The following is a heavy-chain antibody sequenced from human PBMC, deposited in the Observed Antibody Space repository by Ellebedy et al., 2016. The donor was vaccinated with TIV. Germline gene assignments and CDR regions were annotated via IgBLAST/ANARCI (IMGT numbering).Heavy chain of an antibody. CDR1: GGSVSSGSEY. V-gene: IGHV4-61*01. Sequence: MPSETLSLTCSVSGGSVSSGSEYWSWIRQPPGEGLEWIGYMYYSGRTKYNPSLESRVTISMDKSKNHFSLKLSSVTAADTAVYYCARIPWSGNGYGYFDDWGQGTLVTVSS. CDR2: MYYSGRT. CDR3: ARIPWSGNGYGYFDD. D-gene: IGHD5-18*01. J-gene: IGHJ4*02.